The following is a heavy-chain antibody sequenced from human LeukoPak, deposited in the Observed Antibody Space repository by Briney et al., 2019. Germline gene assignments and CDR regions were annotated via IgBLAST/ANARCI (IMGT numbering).Heavy chain of an antibody. D-gene: IGHD3-16*01. V-gene: IGHV4-34*01. Sequence: SETLSLTCAVSGGSFSGYYWSWIRQPPGKGLEWIGEINHSGSTNYNPSLNSRVTISVDTSKNQFSLKLSSVTAADTAVYYCARGRFRIMTHWGQGTLVTVSS. CDR2: INHSGST. J-gene: IGHJ4*02. CDR1: GGSFSGYY. CDR3: ARGRFRIMTH.